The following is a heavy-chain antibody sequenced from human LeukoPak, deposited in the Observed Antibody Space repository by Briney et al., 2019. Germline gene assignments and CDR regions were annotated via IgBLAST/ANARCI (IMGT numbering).Heavy chain of an antibody. Sequence: GGSLRLSCVASGFTFSTYGMHWVRQAPGKGLEWVAIIWYDGSNKYYADSVKGRFTISRDNSKNTLYLQMNSLRAEDTAVYYCARDPASWTYYDSSGYYDYWGQGTLVTVS. CDR1: GFTFSTYG. CDR3: ARDPASWTYYDSSGYYDY. J-gene: IGHJ4*02. D-gene: IGHD3-22*01. CDR2: IWYDGSNK. V-gene: IGHV3-33*01.